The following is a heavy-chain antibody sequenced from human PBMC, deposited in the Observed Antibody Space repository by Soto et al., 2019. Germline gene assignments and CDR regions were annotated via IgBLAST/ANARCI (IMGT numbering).Heavy chain of an antibody. CDR2: SYYSGTT. D-gene: IGHD3-9*01. J-gene: IGHJ5*02. CDR1: GASISVRSYY. CDR3: TRRYNSNDNYFDP. V-gene: IGHV4-39*01. Sequence: SETLSLTCTVSGASISVRSYYWTWIRQPPGKGLEWIGSSYYSGTTYFNPSLKSRATISVDTSKNQFSLRLTSVTAADTAIYYCTRRYNSNDNYFDPWGPGALVTASS.